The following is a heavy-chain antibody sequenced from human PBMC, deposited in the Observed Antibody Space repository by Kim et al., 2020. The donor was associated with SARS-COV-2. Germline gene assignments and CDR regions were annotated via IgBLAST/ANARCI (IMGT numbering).Heavy chain of an antibody. D-gene: IGHD4-4*01. CDR3: ARGGSPQSGPDY. Sequence: SETLSLTCTVSGDSMSSGYYSWTWIRQPPGKGLEGIGYIYYSGETYYNPSLKSRVTISVDKSKNQLSLKLTSVTAADTAVYYCARGGSPQSGPDYWGQGTLVTVSS. CDR1: GDSMSSGYYS. V-gene: IGHV4-30-2*01. J-gene: IGHJ4*02. CDR2: IYYSGET.